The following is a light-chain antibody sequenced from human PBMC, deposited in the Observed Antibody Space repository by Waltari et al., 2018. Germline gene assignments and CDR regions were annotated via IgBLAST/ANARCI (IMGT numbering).Light chain of an antibody. CDR1: ENVFNSY. CDR2: HAS. CDR3: QQYGTSTSLT. Sequence: EIVLTQSPGTLYLSPGKRATLSCRASENVFNSYLAWYQQKPGQAPRLLINHASVRATGAPDRFSGSGSGTVFTLTISRLEPEDFAVYYCQQYGTSTSLTFGGGTKVEIK. J-gene: IGKJ4*01. V-gene: IGKV3-20*01.